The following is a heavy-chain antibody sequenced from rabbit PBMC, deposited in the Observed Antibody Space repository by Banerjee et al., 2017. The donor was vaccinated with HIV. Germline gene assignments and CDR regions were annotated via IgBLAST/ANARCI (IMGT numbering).Heavy chain of an antibody. D-gene: IGHD2-1*01. V-gene: IGHV1S40*01. CDR1: GFSFSSSYW. CDR3: ARHRYDDDVDAFKL. CDR2: IYTGSGNT. J-gene: IGHJ4*01. Sequence: QSLEESGGDLVKPGASLTLTCTASGFSFSSSYWICWVRQAPGKGLEWIACIYTGSGNTAHASWAKGRFTISKTSSTTVSLQKTSLAAADTATYFCARHRYDDDVDAFKLWGPGTLVTVS.